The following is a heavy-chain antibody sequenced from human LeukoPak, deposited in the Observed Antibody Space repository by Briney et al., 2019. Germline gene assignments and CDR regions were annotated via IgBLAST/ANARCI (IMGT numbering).Heavy chain of an antibody. CDR1: GFTFSSYE. Sequence: NPGGSLRLSCAASGFTFSSYEMNWVRQAPGKGLEWVSSISSSSSYIYYADSVKGRFTISRDNAKNSLYLQMNSLRAEDTAVYYCARVAWRGYSYGLYVLGYMDVWGKGTTVTVSS. V-gene: IGHV3-21*01. J-gene: IGHJ6*03. D-gene: IGHD5-18*01. CDR3: ARVAWRGYSYGLYVLGYMDV. CDR2: ISSSSSYI.